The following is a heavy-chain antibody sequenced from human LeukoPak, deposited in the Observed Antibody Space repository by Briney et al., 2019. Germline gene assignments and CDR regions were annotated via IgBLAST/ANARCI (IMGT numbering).Heavy chain of an antibody. J-gene: IGHJ6*03. Sequence: GGSLRLSCAASGFTFSSYGMHWVRQAPGKGLEWVAFIRYDGSNKYYADSVKGRFTISRDNSKNTLHLQMNSLRAEDTAVYYCAKAPDVVPAALCYYMDVWGKGTTVTVSS. V-gene: IGHV3-30*02. CDR1: GFTFSSYG. CDR2: IRYDGSNK. D-gene: IGHD2-2*01. CDR3: AKAPDVVPAALCYYMDV.